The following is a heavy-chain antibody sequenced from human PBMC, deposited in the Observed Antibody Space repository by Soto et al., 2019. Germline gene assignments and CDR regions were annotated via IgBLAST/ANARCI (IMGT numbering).Heavy chain of an antibody. J-gene: IGHJ6*02. D-gene: IGHD3-16*01. CDR2: ISAYNGNT. Sequence: ASVKVSCKASGYTFTSSGINWVRQAPGQGLEWMGWISAYNGNTNYAQKLQGRVTMTTDTSTSTAYMELRSLRSDDTAVYYCARVITLTKQVLGGYYYGMDVWGQGTTVTVS. CDR3: ARVITLTKQVLGGYYYGMDV. CDR1: GYTFTSSG. V-gene: IGHV1-18*01.